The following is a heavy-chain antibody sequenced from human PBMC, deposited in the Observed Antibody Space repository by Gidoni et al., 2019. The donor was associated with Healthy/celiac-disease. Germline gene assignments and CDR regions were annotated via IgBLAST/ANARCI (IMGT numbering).Heavy chain of an antibody. CDR2: IIPIFGTA. D-gene: IGHD3-3*01. CDR1: GGTFSSYA. V-gene: IGHV1-69*01. Sequence: QVQLVQSGAEVKKPGSSVKVSCKASGGTFSSYAISWVRQAPGQGLEWMGGIIPIFGTANYAQKFQGRVTITADESTSTAYMELSSLRSEDTAVYYCARRVFGVVRPLALITNWFDPWGQGTLVTVSS. J-gene: IGHJ5*02. CDR3: ARRVFGVVRPLALITNWFDP.